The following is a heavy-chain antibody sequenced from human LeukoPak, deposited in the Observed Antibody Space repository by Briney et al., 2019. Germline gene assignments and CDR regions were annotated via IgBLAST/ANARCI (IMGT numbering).Heavy chain of an antibody. CDR3: ARDCSSNSCYVFDY. J-gene: IGHJ4*02. Sequence: GASVTVSCKASGYTFTGYYMHWVRQAPGQGLEWMGWINPNSGGTNYAQKFQGRVTMTRDTSISTAYMELSRLRSDDTAVYYCARDCSSNSCYVFDYWGQGTLVTVSS. CDR1: GYTFTGYY. CDR2: INPNSGGT. V-gene: IGHV1-2*02. D-gene: IGHD2-2*01.